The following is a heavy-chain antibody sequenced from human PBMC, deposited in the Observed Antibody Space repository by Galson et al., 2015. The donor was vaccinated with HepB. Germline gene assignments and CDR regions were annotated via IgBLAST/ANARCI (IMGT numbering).Heavy chain of an antibody. J-gene: IGHJ4*02. CDR1: GGSFSSYA. Sequence: SVKVSCKVSGGSFSSYAISWVRQAPGQGLEWMGGIIPEFGAADYAQQFQGRVKISADESTSTAYMELSSLRSADTAVYYCAAYTSSGRGFDYWGQGTLVTVSS. CDR2: IIPEFGAA. D-gene: IGHD3-16*01. V-gene: IGHV1-69*13. CDR3: AAYTSSGRGFDY.